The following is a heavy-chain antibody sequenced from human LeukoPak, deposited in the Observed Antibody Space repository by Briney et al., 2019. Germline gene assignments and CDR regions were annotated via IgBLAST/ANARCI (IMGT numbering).Heavy chain of an antibody. CDR3: ARAICCSGGSCYLGKYYYYYMDV. D-gene: IGHD2-15*01. V-gene: IGHV4-30-4*08. Sequence: SQTLSLTCTVSGGSISSGDYYWSWIRQPPGKGLEWIGYIYYSGSTYYNPSLKSRVTISVDTSKNQFSLKLSSVTAADTAVYYCARAICCSGGSCYLGKYYYYYMDVWGKGTTVTVSS. CDR1: GGSISSGDYY. CDR2: IYYSGST. J-gene: IGHJ6*03.